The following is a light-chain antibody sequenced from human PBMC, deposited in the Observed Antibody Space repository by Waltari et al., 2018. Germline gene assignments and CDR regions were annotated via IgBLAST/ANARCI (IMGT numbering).Light chain of an antibody. V-gene: IGLV2-14*03. J-gene: IGLJ2*01. Sequence: QPALTQPASVSGFPGQSITISCSGTSSDIGGYNYVSWYQQYPGKAPKLMIYDVNKLPSGVSSRFSGSKSGNTASLTISGLQTEDEAIYYCSSYTSSWTPVIGGGTKVTVL. CDR1: SSDIGGYNY. CDR2: DVN. CDR3: SSYTSSWTPV.